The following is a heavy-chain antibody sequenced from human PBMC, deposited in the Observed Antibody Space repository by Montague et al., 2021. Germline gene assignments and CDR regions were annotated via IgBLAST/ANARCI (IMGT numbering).Heavy chain of an antibody. V-gene: IGHV6-1*01. CDR1: GDSVSSNSAA. CDR2: TYYRSKWYN. CDR3: AREGVGDLLFSFDS. Sequence: CAISGDSVSSNSAAWNWIRQSPSRGLEWLGRTYYRSKWYNDYAVSVKGRIIINPDTSKNQFSLQLNSVTPEDTAVYYCAREGVGDLLFSFDSWGQGTLVTVSS. J-gene: IGHJ4*02. D-gene: IGHD3-10*01.